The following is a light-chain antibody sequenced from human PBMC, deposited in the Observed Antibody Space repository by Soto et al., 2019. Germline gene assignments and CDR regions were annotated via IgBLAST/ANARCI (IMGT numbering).Light chain of an antibody. Sequence: EIVLTQSPATLSLSPGERATLSCRASQSVSSYLAWYQQKPGQAPRLLIYDASNMATGIPARFSGSGSGTDFTLTIRSLEPEDCAVYYCQQRSNLPLTFGGGTKVEIK. CDR1: QSVSSY. V-gene: IGKV3-11*01. J-gene: IGKJ4*01. CDR3: QQRSNLPLT. CDR2: DAS.